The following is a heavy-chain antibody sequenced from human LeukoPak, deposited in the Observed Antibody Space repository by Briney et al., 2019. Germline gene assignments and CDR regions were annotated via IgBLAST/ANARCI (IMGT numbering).Heavy chain of an antibody. V-gene: IGHV3-30*01. D-gene: IGHD3-22*01. CDR3: ARDYYDSSGYPGTLDY. Sequence: GRSLRLSCAASGFTLSSYAMHWVRQAPGKGLEWVAVISYDGSNKYYADSVKGRFTISRDNSKNTLYLQMNSLRAEDTAVYYCARDYYDSSGYPGTLDYWGQGTLVTVSS. CDR1: GFTLSSYA. J-gene: IGHJ4*02. CDR2: ISYDGSNK.